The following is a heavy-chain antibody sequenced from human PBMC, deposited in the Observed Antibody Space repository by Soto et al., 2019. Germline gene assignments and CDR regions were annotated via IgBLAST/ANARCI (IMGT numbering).Heavy chain of an antibody. CDR3: ARVWQQLANWLDP. CDR1: GGTFSSYA. Sequence: SVKVSCKASGGTFSSYAISWVRQAPGQGLEWMGGIIPIFGTANYAQKFQGRVTITADESTSTAYMELSSLRSEDTAVYYCARVWQQLANWLDPWGQGTMATVYS. CDR2: IIPIFGTA. V-gene: IGHV1-69*13. D-gene: IGHD6-13*01. J-gene: IGHJ5*02.